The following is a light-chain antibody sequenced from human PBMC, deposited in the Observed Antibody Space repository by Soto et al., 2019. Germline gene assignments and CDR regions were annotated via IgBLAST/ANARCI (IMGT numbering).Light chain of an antibody. Sequence: DIPMTQSPSSLSASIGDRVTITCRASQDISNYLAWYQQRPGKVPKLLVSAASTLQSGVPSRFGGRGSGTDFTLTISGLQPEDVGTYYCQQLNSYPFTFGPGTKVDIK. V-gene: IGKV1-27*01. CDR3: QQLNSYPFT. J-gene: IGKJ3*01. CDR2: AAS. CDR1: QDISNY.